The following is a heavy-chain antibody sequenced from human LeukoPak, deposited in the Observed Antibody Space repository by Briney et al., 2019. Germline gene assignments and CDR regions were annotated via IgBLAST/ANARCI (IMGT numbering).Heavy chain of an antibody. CDR2: ISSGGTT. V-gene: IGHV3-53*01. D-gene: IGHD3-22*01. Sequence: GGSLRLSCAASGFSASSNYVSWVRQAPGKGREWVSVISSGGTTYYSDSIKGRFTISRDNSKNTLYLQMNSLRAEDTAVYYCAGRYDSSGYPLHWGQGTPVTVSS. J-gene: IGHJ4*02. CDR3: AGRYDSSGYPLH. CDR1: GFSASSNY.